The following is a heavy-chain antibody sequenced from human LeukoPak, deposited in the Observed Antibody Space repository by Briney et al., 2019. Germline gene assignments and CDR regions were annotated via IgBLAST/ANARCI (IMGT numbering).Heavy chain of an antibody. Sequence: ASVTVSFKASGYTFTGYYMHWVRQAPGQGLEWMGWINPNSGGTNYAQKFQGRVTMTRDTSISTAYMELSRLRSDDTAVYYCARDLVLTTGTIYYMDVWGKGTTVTVSS. CDR3: ARDLVLTTGTIYYMDV. D-gene: IGHD1-1*01. V-gene: IGHV1-2*02. CDR2: INPNSGGT. J-gene: IGHJ6*03. CDR1: GYTFTGYY.